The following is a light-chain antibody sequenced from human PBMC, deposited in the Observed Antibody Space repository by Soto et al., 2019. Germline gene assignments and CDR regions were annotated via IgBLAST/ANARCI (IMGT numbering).Light chain of an antibody. V-gene: IGKV1-5*01. CDR2: GAS. Sequence: DIQMTQSPSTLFASVGDRVTIACRASQNISPWLAWYQQKPGKAPKLLIYGASSLEGGVPSRFSGSGSGTDFTLTISSLLPDDFATYYCQQYSNSVTFGQGTKVDIK. J-gene: IGKJ1*01. CDR1: QNISPW. CDR3: QQYSNSVT.